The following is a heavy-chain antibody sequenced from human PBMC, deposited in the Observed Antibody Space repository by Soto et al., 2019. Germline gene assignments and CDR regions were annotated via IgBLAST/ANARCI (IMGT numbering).Heavy chain of an antibody. CDR2: ISYDGSNK. Sequence: GSLRLSCAASGFTFSSHAMHWVRQAPGKGLEWVAVISYDGSNKYYADSVKGRFTISRDNSKNTLYLQISSLRPEDTAVYYCARVPSTGMDVWGQGTTVTVSS. V-gene: IGHV3-30-3*01. CDR3: ARVPSTGMDV. J-gene: IGHJ6*02. CDR1: GFTFSSHA.